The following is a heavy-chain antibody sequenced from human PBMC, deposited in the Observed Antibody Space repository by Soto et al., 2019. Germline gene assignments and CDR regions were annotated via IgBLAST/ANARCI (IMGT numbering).Heavy chain of an antibody. J-gene: IGHJ4*02. CDR2: IKSKTDGGTT. CDR1: GFTFSNAW. CDR3: TMVYDWGSYRYEYFDY. V-gene: IGHV3-15*01. D-gene: IGHD3-16*02. Sequence: GGSLRLSCAASGFTFSNAWVSWVRQAPGKGLEWVGRIKSKTDGGTTDYAAPVKGRFTISRDDSKNTLYLQMNSLKTEDTAVYYCTMVYDWGSYRYEYFDYWGQGTLVTVSS.